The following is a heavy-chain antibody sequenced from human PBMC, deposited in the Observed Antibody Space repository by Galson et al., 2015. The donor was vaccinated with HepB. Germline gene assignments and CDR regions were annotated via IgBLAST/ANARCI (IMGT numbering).Heavy chain of an antibody. CDR3: ARHVRYSGSYWITNYYYYMDV. D-gene: IGHD1-26*01. CDR1: GYSFTSYW. V-gene: IGHV5-51*01. J-gene: IGHJ6*03. Sequence: QSGAEVKKPGESLKISCKGSGYSFTSYWIGWVRQMPGKGLEWMGIIYPGDSDTRYSPSFQGQVTISADKSISTAYLQWSSLKASDTAMYYCARHVRYSGSYWITNYYYYMDVWGKGTTVTVSS. CDR2: IYPGDSDT.